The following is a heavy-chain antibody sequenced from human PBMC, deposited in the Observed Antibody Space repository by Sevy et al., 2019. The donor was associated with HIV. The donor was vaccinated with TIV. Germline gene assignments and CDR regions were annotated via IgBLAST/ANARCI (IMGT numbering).Heavy chain of an antibody. J-gene: IGHJ3*01. CDR3: ARERDRQALNV. Sequence: GGSLRLSCAASGFTFGSYAMHWVRQAPGKGLEWLAFISYDGSRKYYADSVKGRFTISRDNSKNTLFMQVNSLRAEDTALYYCARERDRQALNVCGQGTMVTVSS. V-gene: IGHV3-30-3*01. CDR2: ISYDGSRK. CDR1: GFTFGSYA.